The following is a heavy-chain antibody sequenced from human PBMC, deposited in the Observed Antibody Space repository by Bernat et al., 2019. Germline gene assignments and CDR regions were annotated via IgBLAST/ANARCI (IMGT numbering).Heavy chain of an antibody. J-gene: IGHJ5*02. CDR1: GFTVTNYW. CDR2: IKADGSER. CDR3: ARAGVGSGYQPLGS. V-gene: IGHV3-7*03. Sequence: EVQIVESGGGLVQPGGSLRLSCAAAGFTVTNYWMTWVRQAPGKGLEWVASIKADGSERYYVDSVKGRFTISRDNAKNSLYLEMNSLRAEDTALYYCARAGVGSGYQPLGSWGQGTLVTVSS. D-gene: IGHD3-22*01.